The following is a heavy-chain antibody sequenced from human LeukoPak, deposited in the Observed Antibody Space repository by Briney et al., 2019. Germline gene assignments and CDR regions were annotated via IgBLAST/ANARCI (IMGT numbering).Heavy chain of an antibody. Sequence: PGGSLRLSCAASGFTSSSYDMHWVRQAPGKGLEYVSTISSNGGKTNYANSVKGRFTISRDNSKNTLYLQMGSLRADDVAVYYCARAKAVAGTGGDNWFDPWGQGTLVTVSS. CDR3: ARAKAVAGTGGDNWFDP. CDR2: ISSNGGKT. V-gene: IGHV3-64*01. CDR1: GFTSSSYD. D-gene: IGHD6-19*01. J-gene: IGHJ5*02.